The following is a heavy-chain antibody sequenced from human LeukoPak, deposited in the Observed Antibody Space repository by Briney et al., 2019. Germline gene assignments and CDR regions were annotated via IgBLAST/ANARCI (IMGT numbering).Heavy chain of an antibody. V-gene: IGHV1-2*02. CDR3: ARDRGSTVTTLKAVYFDY. CDR1: GYTFTGHY. Sequence: GASVKVSCKASGYTFTGHYMHWVRQAPGQGLEWMGWINPNSGGTNFAQKFQRRVTVTMDTSLSTVYMELSRLRSDDTAVYFCARDRGSTVTTLKAVYFDYWGQGAPVTVSS. J-gene: IGHJ4*02. CDR2: INPNSGGT. D-gene: IGHD4-17*01.